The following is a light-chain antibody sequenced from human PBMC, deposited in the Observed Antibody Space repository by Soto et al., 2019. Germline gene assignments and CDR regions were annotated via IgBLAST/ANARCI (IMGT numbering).Light chain of an antibody. J-gene: IGLJ1*01. V-gene: IGLV2-11*01. Sequence: QCALTQPRSVSGSPGQSVTISCTGTSTDVGGYNYVSWYQQHPGKAPKLMIYDVSKRPSGVPDRFSGSKSGNTASLTISGLQAEDEADYYCCSYAGSFYVFGTGTKVTAL. CDR3: CSYAGSFYV. CDR1: STDVGGYNY. CDR2: DVS.